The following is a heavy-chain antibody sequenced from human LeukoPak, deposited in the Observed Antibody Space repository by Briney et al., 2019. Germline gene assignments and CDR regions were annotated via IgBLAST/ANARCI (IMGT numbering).Heavy chain of an antibody. V-gene: IGHV4-59*01. D-gene: IGHD6-13*01. CDR3: ARMGSSWSRFDY. Sequence: SETLPLTCTVSGGSITSFYWSWVRQPPGKGLEWIGYIYYSGSTHYSPSLKSRVTISVDTSKNQFSLKLSSVTAADTAVYYCARMGSSWSRFDYWGQGTLVTVSS. CDR1: GGSITSFY. J-gene: IGHJ4*02. CDR2: IYYSGST.